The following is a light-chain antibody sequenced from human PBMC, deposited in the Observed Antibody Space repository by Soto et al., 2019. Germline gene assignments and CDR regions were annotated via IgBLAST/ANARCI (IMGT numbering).Light chain of an antibody. V-gene: IGKV3-11*01. CDR1: QSVSNY. J-gene: IGKJ5*01. CDR2: DAS. Sequence: EIVLTQSPATLSLSPGERATLSCRASQSVSNYLAWYQQKPGQAPRLLISDASTRATGIPARFSGSGSGTDFTLTISSLEPEDFAVYYCQQRSNWPLITFGQGTRLEIK. CDR3: QQRSNWPLIT.